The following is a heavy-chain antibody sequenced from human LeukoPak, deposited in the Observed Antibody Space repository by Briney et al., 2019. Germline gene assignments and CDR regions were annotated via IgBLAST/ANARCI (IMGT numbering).Heavy chain of an antibody. CDR3: AKDMQRELLPGRSFDY. J-gene: IGHJ4*02. CDR1: GFTFDDYG. CDR2: INWNGGST. Sequence: GGSLRLSCAASGFTFDDYGMSWVRQAPGKGLEWVPGINWNGGSTGYADSVKGRFTISRDNAKNSLYLQMNSLRAEDTALYYCAKDMQRELLPGRSFDYWGQGTLVTVSS. V-gene: IGHV3-20*04. D-gene: IGHD1-26*01.